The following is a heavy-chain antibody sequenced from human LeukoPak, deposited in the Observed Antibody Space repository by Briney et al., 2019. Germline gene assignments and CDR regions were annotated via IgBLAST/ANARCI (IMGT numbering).Heavy chain of an antibody. CDR3: ARSEYSKSIWFDP. J-gene: IGHJ5*02. D-gene: IGHD6-6*01. V-gene: IGHV1-46*01. CDR2: INPSGGTK. Sequence: ASVKLSCKASGFKFTNFYFHWVRQAPGQGLEWMGIINPSGGTKAYAQKFQGSITMTRDTSTSTVYMEMIRLTSEDMAVYYCARSEYSKSIWFDPWGQGTLVTVSS. CDR1: GFKFTNFY.